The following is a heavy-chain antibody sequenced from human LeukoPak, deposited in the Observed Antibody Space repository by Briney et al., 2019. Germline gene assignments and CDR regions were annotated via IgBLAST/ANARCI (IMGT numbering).Heavy chain of an antibody. CDR2: ISSSGSTI. V-gene: IGHV3-48*03. Sequence: GGSLRLSCAASGFTFSSYEMNWVRQAPGKGLEWVSYISSSGSTIYYADSVKGRFSISRDNAKNSLYLQMNRLRAEDTAVYYCARDLYGYDSSGSSPLFDYWGQGTLVTVSS. D-gene: IGHD3-22*01. CDR1: GFTFSSYE. CDR3: ARDLYGYDSSGSSPLFDY. J-gene: IGHJ4*02.